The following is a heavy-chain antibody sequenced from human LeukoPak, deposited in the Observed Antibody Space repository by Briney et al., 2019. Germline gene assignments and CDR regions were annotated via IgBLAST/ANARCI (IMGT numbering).Heavy chain of an antibody. D-gene: IGHD3-10*01. J-gene: IGHJ4*02. CDR2: VDPEDGET. Sequence: ASVKISFKFSGYTFTDYYMHWVQQAPGKGLEWMGLVDPEDGETIYAEKFQGRVTITADTSTDTAYMELSSLRSEDTAVYYCATDTMVRGVIIPFDYWGQGTLVTVSS. CDR1: GYTFTDYY. CDR3: ATDTMVRGVIIPFDY. V-gene: IGHV1-69-2*01.